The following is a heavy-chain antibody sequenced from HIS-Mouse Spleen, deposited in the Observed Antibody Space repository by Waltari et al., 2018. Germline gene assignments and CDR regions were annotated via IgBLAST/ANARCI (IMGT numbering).Heavy chain of an antibody. V-gene: IGHV4-39*07. D-gene: IGHD6-13*01. CDR3: AREIPYSSSWYDWYFDL. Sequence: QLQLQESGPGLVKPSETLSLTCTVSGGSISSSSYYWGWIRQPPGKGLEWIGSIYYSGSTYYNPSPKSRVTISVETSKNQVSLKLSSVTAADTAVYYCAREIPYSSSWYDWYFDLWGRGTLVTVSS. CDR1: GGSISSSSYY. J-gene: IGHJ2*01. CDR2: IYYSGST.